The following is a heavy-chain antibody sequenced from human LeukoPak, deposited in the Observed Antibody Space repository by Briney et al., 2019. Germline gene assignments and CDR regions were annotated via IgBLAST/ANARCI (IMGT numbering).Heavy chain of an antibody. CDR1: GFTFSSYW. Sequence: GGSLRLSCAASGFTFSSYWMHWVRQAPGKGLVWVSRINSDGSSTSYADSVKGRFTISRDNAKNTLYLQMNSLRAEDTAVYYCARDGDTFDYYYYMDVWGKGTTVTISS. CDR2: INSDGSST. CDR3: ARDGDTFDYYYYMDV. D-gene: IGHD2-21*02. J-gene: IGHJ6*03. V-gene: IGHV3-74*01.